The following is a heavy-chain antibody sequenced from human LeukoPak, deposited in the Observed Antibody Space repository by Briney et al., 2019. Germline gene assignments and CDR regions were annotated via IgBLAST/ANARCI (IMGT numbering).Heavy chain of an antibody. V-gene: IGHV1-46*01. CDR1: GYTFTSYY. CDR3: ARLDLFQFTPTPQDY. CDR2: INPSGGST. J-gene: IGHJ4*02. D-gene: IGHD2-21*01. Sequence: ASVKVSCKASGYTFTSYYMHWVRQAPGQGLEWMGIINPSGGSTSYAQKFQGRVTMTRDTSTSTVYMEPSSLRSEDTAVYYCARLDLFQFTPTPQDYWGQGTLVTVSS.